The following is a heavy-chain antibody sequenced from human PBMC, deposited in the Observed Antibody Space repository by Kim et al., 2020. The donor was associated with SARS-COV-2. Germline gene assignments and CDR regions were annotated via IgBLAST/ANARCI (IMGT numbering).Heavy chain of an antibody. J-gene: IGHJ6*02. V-gene: IGHV3-48*01. Sequence: SVKGEVTISRDNAKNSRYLEMNSRGAEDTAVYYCARDAYYYYGMDVWGQGTTVTVSS. CDR3: ARDAYYYYGMDV.